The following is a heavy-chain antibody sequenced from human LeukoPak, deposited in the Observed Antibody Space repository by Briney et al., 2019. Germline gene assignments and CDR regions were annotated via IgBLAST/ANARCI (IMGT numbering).Heavy chain of an antibody. D-gene: IGHD5-12*01. V-gene: IGHV3-23*01. CDR3: AKGGGDDSGHDHDFDP. CDR2: ISGSGGST. J-gene: IGHJ5*02. Sequence: VGSLRLSCAASGFTFSSYAMSWVRQAPGKGLEWVSAISGSGGSTYYADSVKGRFTISRDNSKNTLYLQMNSLRAEDTAVYYCAKGGGDDSGHDHDFDPWGQGTLVTVSS. CDR1: GFTFSSYA.